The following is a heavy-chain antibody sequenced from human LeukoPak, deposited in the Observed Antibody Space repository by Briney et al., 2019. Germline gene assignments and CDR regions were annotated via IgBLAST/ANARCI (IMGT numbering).Heavy chain of an antibody. CDR3: ARESESSGWYDY. D-gene: IGHD6-19*01. V-gene: IGHV3-43*02. J-gene: IGHJ4*02. Sequence: GGSLRLSCAAPGFMFHDYAIHWVRQAPGKGLEWVSLISGDGGSTFYADSVKGRFTFSRDNSKNSLYLQMNSLRSDDTASYYCARESESSGWYDYWGQGTLVTVSS. CDR2: ISGDGGST. CDR1: GFMFHDYA.